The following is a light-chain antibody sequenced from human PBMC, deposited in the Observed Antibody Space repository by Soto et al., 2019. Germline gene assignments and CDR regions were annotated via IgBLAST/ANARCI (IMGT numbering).Light chain of an antibody. Sequence: QSALTQPASVSGSPGQSITISCTGTSSDVGAYNYVSWYQQYPGKAPKLMIYEVSNRPSGVSNRFSGSKSGNTASLTISGLQAEDDADYFCSSYTNTNTYVFGTGTKVTVL. CDR2: EVS. CDR1: SSDVGAYNY. CDR3: SSYTNTNTYV. V-gene: IGLV2-14*01. J-gene: IGLJ1*01.